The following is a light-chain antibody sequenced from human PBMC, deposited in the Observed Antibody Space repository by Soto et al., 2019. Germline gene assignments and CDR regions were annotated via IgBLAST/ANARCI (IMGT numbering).Light chain of an antibody. Sequence: SALPQPRSVSRSPGQSVTLSCTGTSGDVGGYNYVSWYQQHPGKAPKLMIYDVSERPSGVPDRFSGSKSGNTASLTISGLLAEDEADYYCCSYAGSFTLYVFGTGTKVTVL. CDR2: DVS. J-gene: IGLJ1*01. CDR1: SGDVGGYNY. V-gene: IGLV2-11*01. CDR3: CSYAGSFTLYV.